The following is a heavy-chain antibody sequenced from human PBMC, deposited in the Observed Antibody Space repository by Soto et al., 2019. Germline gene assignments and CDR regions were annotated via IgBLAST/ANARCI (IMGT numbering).Heavy chain of an antibody. CDR1: GLTFSTYA. J-gene: IGHJ6*02. V-gene: IGHV3-23*01. CDR3: AKSPGGLDGYNSDYYGMDV. D-gene: IGHD5-12*01. Sequence: EVHLLESGGDLVQPGGSLRLSCTASGLTFSTYAMSWVRQAPGKGLEWVSAIGGSGTGGRTYYADSVKGRFTISRDNSKNTVYLQMKSLRADDTAVYYSAKSPGGLDGYNSDYYGMDVWGQGTTVTVSS. CDR2: IGGSGTGGRT.